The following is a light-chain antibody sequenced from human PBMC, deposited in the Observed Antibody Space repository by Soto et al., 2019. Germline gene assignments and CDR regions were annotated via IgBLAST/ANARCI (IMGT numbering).Light chain of an antibody. J-gene: IGKJ1*01. CDR3: QQYETFSGT. V-gene: IGKV1-5*01. Sequence: DIQMTQSPSTLSASVGDRVTITCRASQTISSWLAWYQQKPGKAPTLLVYAASNLQSGVPSRFSGSGSGTKFTLTIASLQPDDFATYYCQQYETFSGTFGPGTKVDIK. CDR1: QTISSW. CDR2: AAS.